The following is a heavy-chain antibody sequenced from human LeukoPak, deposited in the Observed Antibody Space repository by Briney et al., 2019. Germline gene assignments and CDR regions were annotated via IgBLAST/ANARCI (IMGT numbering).Heavy chain of an antibody. CDR3: ARGRSITILRGVTISDGFDI. CDR2: IATSSDYI. V-gene: IGHV3-21*06. D-gene: IGHD3-10*01. CDR1: GFTFSTYS. J-gene: IGHJ3*02. Sequence: GGSLRLSCAASGFTFSTYSMNWVRQAPGKGLEWVSSIATSSDYIYYAGSLKGRFTISRDNAKNSLYLHMNSLRPDDTAVYYCARGRSITILRGVTISDGFDIWGQGTKVTVS.